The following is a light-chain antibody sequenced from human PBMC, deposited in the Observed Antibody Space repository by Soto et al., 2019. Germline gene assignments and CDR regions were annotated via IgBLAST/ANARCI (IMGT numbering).Light chain of an antibody. CDR1: QSFNSIY. CDR2: GAS. CDR3: HQYGSSPQT. J-gene: IGKJ1*01. Sequence: EDVLTQSPGTLSLSPGERATLSCRASQSFNSIYLAWYQQKPGQAPRLLIYGASSRATGIPDRFTGSGSGTDFTLTISRLEPEDFAVFYCHQYGSSPQTFGQGTKVDIK. V-gene: IGKV3-20*01.